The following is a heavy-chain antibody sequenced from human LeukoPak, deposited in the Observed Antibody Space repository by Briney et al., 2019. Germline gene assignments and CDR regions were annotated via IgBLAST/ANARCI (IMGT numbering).Heavy chain of an antibody. CDR2: IIPIFGTA. V-gene: IGHV1-69*05. D-gene: IGHD3-22*01. CDR1: GGTFSSYA. Sequence: GASVKVSCKASGGTFSSYAISWLRQAPGQGLEWMGRIIPIFGTANYAQKFQGRVTITTDESTSTAYMELSSLRSEDTAVYYCATRPRPPYYDSSGYSVWGQGTLVTVSS. J-gene: IGHJ4*02. CDR3: ATRPRPPYYDSSGYSV.